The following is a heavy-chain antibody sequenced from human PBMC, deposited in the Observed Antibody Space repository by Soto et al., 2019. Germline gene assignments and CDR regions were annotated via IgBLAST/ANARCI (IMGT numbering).Heavy chain of an antibody. D-gene: IGHD3-3*01. CDR3: AKVVEIDSYYDFWSGYRVYYYYGMDV. V-gene: IGHV3-23*01. CDR1: GFTFSSYA. Sequence: GGSLRPSCAASGFTFSSYAMSWVRQAPGKGLEWVSAISGSGGSTYYADSVKGRFTISRDNSKNTLYLQMNSLRAEDTAVYYCAKVVEIDSYYDFWSGYRVYYYYGMDVWGQGTTVTVSS. CDR2: ISGSGGST. J-gene: IGHJ6*02.